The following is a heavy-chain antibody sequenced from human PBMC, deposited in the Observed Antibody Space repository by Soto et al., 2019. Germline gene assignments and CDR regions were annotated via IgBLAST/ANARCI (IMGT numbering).Heavy chain of an antibody. CDR1: GGPFSSGNYY. CDR3: ATMGTPATGLYYFDY. CDR2: ISYSGST. D-gene: IGHD5-18*01. V-gene: IGHV4-30-4*01. J-gene: IGHJ4*02. Sequence: PSETLSLTCTVSGGPFSSGNYYWSWIRQPPGKGLGWIGFISYSGSTYYSLSLKSRVTISVDTSKNQFSLNLSFVTAADTAVYYCATMGTPATGLYYFDYWGQGTLVTVSS.